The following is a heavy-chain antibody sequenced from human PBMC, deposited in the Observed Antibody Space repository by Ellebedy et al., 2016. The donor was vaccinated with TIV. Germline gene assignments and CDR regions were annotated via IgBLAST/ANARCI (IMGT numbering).Heavy chain of an antibody. CDR1: GYTFTGHY. CDR3: ATDRVRSWPN. D-gene: IGHD6-13*01. Sequence: ASVKVSCKASGYTFTGHYLHWVRQAPGQGLEWMGWINPNSGGTKYAQRFQDWVTMTRDTSISTAYMELSSLRSEDTAVYYCATDRVRSWPNWGQGTLVTVSS. J-gene: IGHJ4*02. V-gene: IGHV1-2*04. CDR2: INPNSGGT.